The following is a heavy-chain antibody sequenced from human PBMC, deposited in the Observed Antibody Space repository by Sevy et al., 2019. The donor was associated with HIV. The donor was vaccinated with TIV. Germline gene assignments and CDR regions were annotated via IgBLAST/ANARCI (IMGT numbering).Heavy chain of an antibody. J-gene: IGHJ6*02. Sequence: ASVKVSCKASGYTLNNYGISWVRQAPGQGLEWIGWITTYKDNTNYAQNFQGRVTMTTDTSTSTAYMELRSLRSDDTAVYYCTRVDPYYEFGDVWGQGTTVTVSS. CDR2: ITTYKDNT. D-gene: IGHD3-3*01. V-gene: IGHV1-18*01. CDR3: TRVDPYYEFGDV. CDR1: GYTLNNYG.